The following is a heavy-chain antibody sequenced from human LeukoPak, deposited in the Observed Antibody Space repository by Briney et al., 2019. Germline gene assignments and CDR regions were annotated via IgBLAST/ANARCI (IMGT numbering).Heavy chain of an antibody. CDR1: GFTSSNYA. CDR3: ARNRGATGYYWVDY. D-gene: IGHD3-22*01. V-gene: IGHV3-30-3*01. CDR2: ISYDGTNE. Sequence: GTSLRLSCAAAGFTSSNYAMHWVRQAPGKGLEWVAVISYDGTNEYYADSVKGRFTISRDNSKNTLYLQMDSLRVEDTAVYYCARNRGATGYYWVDYWGQGTLVSVSS. J-gene: IGHJ4*02.